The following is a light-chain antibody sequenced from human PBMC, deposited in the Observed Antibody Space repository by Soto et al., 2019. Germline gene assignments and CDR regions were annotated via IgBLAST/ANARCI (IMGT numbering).Light chain of an antibody. CDR3: QQRSSWIT. V-gene: IGKV3-11*01. CDR2: DAS. CDR1: QSVSSY. Sequence: MVLTQSPATLSVLPGERATLFCRASQSVSSYLAWYQQKPGQAPRLLIYDASTRATAIPPRFSGSGSGTEFTLTISSLQSEDFAVYYCQQRSSWITFGQGTRLEIK. J-gene: IGKJ5*01.